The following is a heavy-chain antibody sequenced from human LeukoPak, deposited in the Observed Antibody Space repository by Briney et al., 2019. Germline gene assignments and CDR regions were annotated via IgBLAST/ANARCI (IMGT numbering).Heavy chain of an antibody. CDR1: GFAFSSYG. J-gene: IGHJ3*02. Sequence: GGSLRLSCAASGFAFSSYGMHWVRQAPGEGLEWVSSIGSSSSSIYYADSVKGRFTISRDNAKNSLYLQMNSLRGEDTAVYYCARETSEAFDIWGQGTMVTVFS. CDR3: ARETSEAFDI. CDR2: IGSSSSSI. V-gene: IGHV3-21*01.